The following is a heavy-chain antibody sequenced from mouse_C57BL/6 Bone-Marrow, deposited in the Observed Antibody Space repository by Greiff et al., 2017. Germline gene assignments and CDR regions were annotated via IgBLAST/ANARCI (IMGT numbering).Heavy chain of an antibody. CDR2: IYPGGGYT. J-gene: IGHJ4*01. V-gene: IGHV1-63*01. Sequence: VQLQQSGAELVRPGTSVKMSCKASGYTFTNYWIGWAKQRPGHGLEWIGDIYPGGGYTNYNEKFKGKATLTADKSSSTAYMQFSSLTSEDSAIYYCARHYYGSSYAMDYWGQGTSVTVSS. D-gene: IGHD1-1*01. CDR1: GYTFTNYW. CDR3: ARHYYGSSYAMDY.